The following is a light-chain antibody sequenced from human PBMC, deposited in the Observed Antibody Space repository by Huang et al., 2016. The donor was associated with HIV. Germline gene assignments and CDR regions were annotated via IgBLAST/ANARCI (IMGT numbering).Light chain of an antibody. CDR1: QSINSW. J-gene: IGKJ4*01. Sequence: DIRMTQSPSTLSASVGDRVTITCRASQSINSWLAWYQQRPGKAPKLLIYDASRLQSGVPSRFTGSGSETQFTLTISSLQPDNFATYYCQQYHSSPLTFGGGTKVEI. V-gene: IGKV1-5*01. CDR2: DAS. CDR3: QQYHSSPLT.